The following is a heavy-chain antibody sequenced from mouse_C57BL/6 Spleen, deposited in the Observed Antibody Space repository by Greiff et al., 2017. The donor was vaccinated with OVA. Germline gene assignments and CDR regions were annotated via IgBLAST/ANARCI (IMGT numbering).Heavy chain of an antibody. D-gene: IGHD2-4*01. V-gene: IGHV1-82*01. CDR3: ARGEDYDWYFDV. CDR1: GYAFSSSW. J-gene: IGHJ1*03. Sequence: VQLQQSGPELVKPGASVKISCKASGYAFSSSWMNWVKQRPGKGLEWIGRIYPGDGDTNYNGKFKGKATLTADKSSSTAYMQLSSLTSEDSAVYFCARGEDYDWYFDVWGTGTTVTVSS. CDR2: IYPGDGDT.